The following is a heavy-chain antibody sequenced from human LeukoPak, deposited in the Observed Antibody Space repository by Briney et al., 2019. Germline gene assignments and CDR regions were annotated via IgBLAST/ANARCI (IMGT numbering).Heavy chain of an antibody. D-gene: IGHD4-17*01. CDR1: GYTFTGYY. J-gene: IGHJ3*02. Sequence: GASVKVSCKTSGYTFTGYYMHWVRQAPGQGLEWMGWINPNSGGTNYAQKFQGRVTMSTDTSISTAYMELSWLRSDDTAVYYCARDFGRNGDFHAFDIWGQGTMVTVSS. CDR3: ARDFGRNGDFHAFDI. CDR2: INPNSGGT. V-gene: IGHV1-2*02.